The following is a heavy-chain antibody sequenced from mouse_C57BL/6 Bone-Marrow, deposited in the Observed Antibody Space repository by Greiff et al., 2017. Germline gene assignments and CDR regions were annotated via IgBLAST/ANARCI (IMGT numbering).Heavy chain of an antibody. J-gene: IGHJ4*01. D-gene: IGHD2-3*01. CDR3: ARHAHGYYGYAMDD. CDR1: GFTFSDYY. CDR2: ISNGGGST. V-gene: IGHV5-12*01. Sequence: DVMLVESGGGLVQPGGSLKLSCAASGFTFSDYYMYWVRQTPEKRLEWVAYISNGGGSTYSPDTVKGRFTISRDNAKNTLYLQMSRLKSEATAMYYGARHAHGYYGYAMDDWGQGTSVTVSS.